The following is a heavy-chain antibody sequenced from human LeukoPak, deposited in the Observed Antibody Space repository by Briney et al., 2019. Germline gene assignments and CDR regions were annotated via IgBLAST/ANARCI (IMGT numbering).Heavy chain of an antibody. CDR1: GFTFSSYS. D-gene: IGHD4-17*01. CDR2: ISSSSSYI. Sequence: GGSLRLSCAASGFTFSSYSMNWVRQAPGKGLEWVSSISSSSSYIYYADSVKGRFTISRDNAKNSLYLQMNSLRAEDTAVYYCAKSTSPVTTLFDYWGQGTLVTVSS. V-gene: IGHV3-21*04. CDR3: AKSTSPVTTLFDY. J-gene: IGHJ4*02.